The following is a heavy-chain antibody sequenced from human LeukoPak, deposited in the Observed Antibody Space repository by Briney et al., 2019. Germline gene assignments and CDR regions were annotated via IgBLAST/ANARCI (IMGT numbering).Heavy chain of an antibody. D-gene: IGHD3/OR15-3a*01. CDR1: GYTFTDYY. CDR2: INPNSGGT. J-gene: IGHJ6*02. CDR3: ARLGLVQYSYYGLDV. V-gene: IGHV1-2*02. Sequence: ASVTVSYKASGYTFTDYYLHWVRQAPGQGLEWMGWINPNSGGTNYAQKFQGRVTMTRDTSISTAYMELSRLRSDDTALYYCARLGLVQYSYYGLDVWGQGTTVTVSS.